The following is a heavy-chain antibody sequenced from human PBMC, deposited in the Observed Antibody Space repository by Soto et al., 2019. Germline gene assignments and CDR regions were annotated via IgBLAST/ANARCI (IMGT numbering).Heavy chain of an antibody. CDR1: GYTFTSYG. CDR3: ARDQNGRGYSYGFSIGFDP. V-gene: IGHV1-18*01. CDR2: ISAYNGNT. D-gene: IGHD5-18*01. Sequence: ASVKVSCKASGYTFTSYGISWVRQAPGQGLEWMGWISAYNGNTNYAQKLQGRVTMTTDTSTSTAYMELRSLRSDDTAVYYCARDQNGRGYSYGFSIGFDPWGPGTLVTVSS. J-gene: IGHJ5*02.